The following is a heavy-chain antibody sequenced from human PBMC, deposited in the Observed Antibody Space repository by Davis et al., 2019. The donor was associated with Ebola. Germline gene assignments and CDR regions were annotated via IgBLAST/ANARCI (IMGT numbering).Heavy chain of an antibody. CDR2: INPNSGGT. J-gene: IGHJ6*02. CDR3: ASVVYDFWSYGMDV. Sequence: ASVKVSCKASGYTFTGYYMHWVRQAPGQGLEWMGWINPNSGGTNYAQKFQGRVTMTRDTSISTAYMELSRLRSDDTAVYYCASVVYDFWSYGMDVWGQGTTVTVSS. V-gene: IGHV1-2*02. CDR1: GYTFTGYY. D-gene: IGHD3-3*01.